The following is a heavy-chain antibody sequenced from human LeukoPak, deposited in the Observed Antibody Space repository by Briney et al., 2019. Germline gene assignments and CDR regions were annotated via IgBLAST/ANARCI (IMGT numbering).Heavy chain of an antibody. CDR3: TNAVGNHVTDC. Sequence: SETLSLTCTVSGGSISTDNCYWGWIRQPPGKGLERIGSIYYNGNTYYHPSLKSRVTISVDTSKNQFSLKVNSVTAADTAVYYCTNAVGNHVTDCWGQGTLVTVSS. D-gene: IGHD1-14*01. V-gene: IGHV4-39*07. CDR1: GGSISTDNCY. J-gene: IGHJ4*02. CDR2: IYYNGNT.